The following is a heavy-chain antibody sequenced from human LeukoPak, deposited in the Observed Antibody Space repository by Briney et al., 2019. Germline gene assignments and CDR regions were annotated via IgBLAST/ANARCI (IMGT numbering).Heavy chain of an antibody. CDR3: ARGYCSGGSCYSNWFDP. V-gene: IGHV1-18*01. J-gene: IGHJ5*02. CDR1: GYTFTSYG. D-gene: IGHD2-15*01. Sequence: ASVKVSCKASGYTFTSYGISWVRQAPGQGLEWMGWISAYNGNTNYAQKLQGRVTMTTDTSTSTAYMELRSLRSDDTAVYYCARGYCSGGSCYSNWFDPWGQGTLVIVSS. CDR2: ISAYNGNT.